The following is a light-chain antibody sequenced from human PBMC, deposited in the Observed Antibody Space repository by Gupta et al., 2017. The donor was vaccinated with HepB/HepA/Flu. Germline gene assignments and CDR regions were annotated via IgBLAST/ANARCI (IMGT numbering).Light chain of an antibody. J-gene: IGLJ3*02. Sequence: QSVLTQPPSVSAAPGQKVTISCSGSSSNIGNNYVSWYQQLPGTAPKLLIYDNNKRPSGIPDRFSGSKSGTSATVGTTGLQTGDEADYYCGTWDSSLSAGVFGGGTKLTVL. CDR2: DNN. CDR3: GTWDSSLSAGV. CDR1: SSNIGNNY. V-gene: IGLV1-51*01.